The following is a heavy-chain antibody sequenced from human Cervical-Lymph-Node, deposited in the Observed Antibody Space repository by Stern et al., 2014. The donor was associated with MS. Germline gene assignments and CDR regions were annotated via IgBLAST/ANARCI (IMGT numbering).Heavy chain of an antibody. D-gene: IGHD6-19*01. Sequence: VQLEESGGDLVQPGRSLRLSCAASGFTFRRSAMNWVRPAPGMGLEWVAAVSYDGINEYYADSVKGRFTISRDNSMNTVSLQMNGLRPDDSAVYYCARSSGWFFYWGQGTLVTVSS. J-gene: IGHJ4*02. CDR3: ARSSGWFFY. V-gene: IGHV3-30-3*01. CDR2: VSYDGINE. CDR1: GFTFRRSA.